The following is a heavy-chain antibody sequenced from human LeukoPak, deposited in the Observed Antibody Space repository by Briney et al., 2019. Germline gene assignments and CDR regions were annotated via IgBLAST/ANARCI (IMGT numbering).Heavy chain of an antibody. Sequence: GGSLRLSCAASGFTFSSYDMHWVRQATGKGLEWVSAIGTAGDTYYPGSVKGRFTISRENAKNSLYLQMNSLRAGDTAVYYCARGYYYDSSGYPLSPYAFDIWGQGTMVTVSS. D-gene: IGHD3-22*01. CDR2: IGTAGDT. J-gene: IGHJ3*02. V-gene: IGHV3-13*01. CDR1: GFTFSSYD. CDR3: ARGYYYDSSGYPLSPYAFDI.